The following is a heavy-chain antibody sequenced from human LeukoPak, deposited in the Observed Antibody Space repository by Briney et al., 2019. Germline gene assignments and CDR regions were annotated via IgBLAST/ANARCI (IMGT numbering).Heavy chain of an antibody. CDR1: GFTFSNHG. J-gene: IGHJ4*02. CDR3: ARDYYGSGSYHDY. Sequence: GGSLRLSCAASGFTFSNHGMNWVRQAPGKGLEWVSSISSSSSYIYYADSVKGRFTISRDNAKNSLYLQMNSLRAEDTAVYYCARDYYGSGSYHDYWGQGTLVTVSS. V-gene: IGHV3-21*01. D-gene: IGHD3-10*01. CDR2: ISSSSSYI.